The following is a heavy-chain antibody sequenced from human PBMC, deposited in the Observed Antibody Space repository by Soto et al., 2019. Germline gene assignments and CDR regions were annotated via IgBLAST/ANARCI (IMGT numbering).Heavy chain of an antibody. CDR3: ARKRDIVLVPAAIYYYGMDV. Sequence: SVKVSCKASGGTFSSYAISWVRQAPGQGLEWMGGIIPIFGTANYAQKFQGRVTITADESTSTAYMELSSLRSEDTAVYYCARKRDIVLVPAAIYYYGMDVWGQGTTVTVSS. J-gene: IGHJ6*02. D-gene: IGHD2-2*01. CDR1: GGTFSSYA. V-gene: IGHV1-69*13. CDR2: IIPIFGTA.